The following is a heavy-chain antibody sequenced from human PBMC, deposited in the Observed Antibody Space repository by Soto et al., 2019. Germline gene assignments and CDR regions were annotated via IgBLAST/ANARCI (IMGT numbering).Heavy chain of an antibody. Sequence: PGGSLRLSCAASGFTFSSYAMRRVLQAPGKGLEWVAVISYDGSNKYYADSVKGRFTISRDNSKNTLYLQMNSLRAEDTAVYYCARDLQASGYCSGGSCEPYYYYYGMDVWGQGTTVTVSS. J-gene: IGHJ6*02. CDR1: GFTFSSYA. D-gene: IGHD2-15*01. CDR3: ARDLQASGYCSGGSCEPYYYYYGMDV. CDR2: ISYDGSNK. V-gene: IGHV3-30-3*01.